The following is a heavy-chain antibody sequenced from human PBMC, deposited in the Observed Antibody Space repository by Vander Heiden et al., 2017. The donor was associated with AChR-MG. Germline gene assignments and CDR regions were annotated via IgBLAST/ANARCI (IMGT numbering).Heavy chain of an antibody. Sequence: EVQLLESGGGLVQPGGSLRLSCAASGFTFSSYAMSWVRQAPGKGLEWVSAMSGSGGSTYYADSVKGRFTISRDNAKNTLYLQMNSLRAEDTAVYYCAKDDDTYCSGGSCYDYWGQGTLVTVSS. J-gene: IGHJ4*02. CDR1: GFTFSSYA. CDR2: MSGSGGST. D-gene: IGHD2-15*01. V-gene: IGHV3-23*01. CDR3: AKDDDTYCSGGSCYDY.